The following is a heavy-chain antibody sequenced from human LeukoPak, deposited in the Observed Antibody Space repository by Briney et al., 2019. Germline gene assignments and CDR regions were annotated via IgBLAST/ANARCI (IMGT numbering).Heavy chain of an antibody. CDR2: ISGSGGST. D-gene: IGHD6-13*01. J-gene: IGHJ6*03. Sequence: VGSLRLSCAASGFTFSSYAMSWVRQAPGKGLEWVSAISGSGGSTYYADSVKGRFTISRDNSKNTLYLQMNSLRAEDTAVYYCAKGERNIAAAYYYYYYYMDVWGKGTTVTVSS. V-gene: IGHV3-23*01. CDR1: GFTFSSYA. CDR3: AKGERNIAAAYYYYYYYMDV.